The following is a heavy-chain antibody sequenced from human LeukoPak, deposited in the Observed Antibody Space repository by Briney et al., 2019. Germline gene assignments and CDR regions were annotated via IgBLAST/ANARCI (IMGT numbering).Heavy chain of an antibody. J-gene: IGHJ4*02. D-gene: IGHD2-21*02. Sequence: PVKVSCKASGGTFSSYAISWVRQAPGQGLEWMGGIIPIFGTANYAQKFQGRVTITADESTSTAYMELSSLRSEDTAVYYCARDQRAYCGGDCYHFDYWGQGTLVTVSS. CDR3: ARDQRAYCGGDCYHFDY. CDR1: GGTFSSYA. CDR2: IIPIFGTA. V-gene: IGHV1-69*13.